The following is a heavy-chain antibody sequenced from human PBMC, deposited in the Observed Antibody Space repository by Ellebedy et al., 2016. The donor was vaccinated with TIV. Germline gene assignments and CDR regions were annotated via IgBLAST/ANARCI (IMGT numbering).Heavy chain of an antibody. CDR1: GFTFSNYW. J-gene: IGHJ5*02. CDR3: VGFGVFNL. V-gene: IGHV3-74*01. CDR2: INGDGSTT. D-gene: IGHD3-3*01. Sequence: PGGSLRLSCSASGFTFSNYWMHWVRQAPGKGLVWVSRINGDGSTTSYADSVKGRFTISRDNAKNTLYLQMDGLRVDDSAVYYCVGFGVFNLWGQGAPVTVSS.